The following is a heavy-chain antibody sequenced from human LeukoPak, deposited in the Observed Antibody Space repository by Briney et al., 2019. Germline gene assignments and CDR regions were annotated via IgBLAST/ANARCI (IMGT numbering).Heavy chain of an antibody. CDR3: ARDHCTNGVCYTWLGY. CDR1: GYTFTGYY. Sequence: ASVKVSCKASGYTFTGYYMHWVRQAPGQGLEWMGWINPNSGGTNYAQTFRGRVTMTRDKSISTAYMELSRLRSDDTAVYYCARDHCTNGVCYTWLGYWGQGTLVTVSS. J-gene: IGHJ4*02. V-gene: IGHV1-2*02. D-gene: IGHD2-8*01. CDR2: INPNSGGT.